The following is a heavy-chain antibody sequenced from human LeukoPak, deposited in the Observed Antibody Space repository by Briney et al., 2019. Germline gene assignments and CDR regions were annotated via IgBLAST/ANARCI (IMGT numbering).Heavy chain of an antibody. Sequence: ASVKVSCKASGYTFTGYYVHWVRQAPGQGLEWMGWINPNSGGTNYAQKFQGRVTMTRDTSISTAYMELSRLRSDDTAVYYCARDRVAVAGMPNWFDPWGQGTLVTVSS. D-gene: IGHD6-19*01. CDR1: GYTFTGYY. J-gene: IGHJ5*02. CDR3: ARDRVAVAGMPNWFDP. CDR2: INPNSGGT. V-gene: IGHV1-2*02.